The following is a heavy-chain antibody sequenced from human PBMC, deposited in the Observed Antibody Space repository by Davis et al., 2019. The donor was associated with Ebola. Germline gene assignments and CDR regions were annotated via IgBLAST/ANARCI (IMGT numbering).Heavy chain of an antibody. CDR3: ARERRIVVVPAAAHYHYYGMDV. CDR2: INHSGST. Sequence: SETLSLTCAVYGGSFSGYYWSWIRQPPGKGLEWIGEINHSGSTNYNPSLKSRVTISVDTSKNQFSLKLSSVAAADTAVYYCARERRIVVVPAAAHYHYYGMDVWGQGTTVTVSS. V-gene: IGHV4-34*01. J-gene: IGHJ6*02. D-gene: IGHD2-2*01. CDR1: GGSFSGYY.